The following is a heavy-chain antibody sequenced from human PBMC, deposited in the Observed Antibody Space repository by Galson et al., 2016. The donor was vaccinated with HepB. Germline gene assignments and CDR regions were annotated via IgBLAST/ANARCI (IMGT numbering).Heavy chain of an antibody. J-gene: IGHJ4*02. CDR1: GFTFSSHW. CDR3: AHAPNLYYFDN. Sequence: SLRLSCAASGFTFSSHWMSWVRQAPGKGLEWVANIKQDGSERYYVDSVKGRFTISRDNAKNSLYLQMNGLRVEDTAVYYCAHAPNLYYFDNWGQGTLVTASS. D-gene: IGHD2-2*01. V-gene: IGHV3-7*03. CDR2: IKQDGSER.